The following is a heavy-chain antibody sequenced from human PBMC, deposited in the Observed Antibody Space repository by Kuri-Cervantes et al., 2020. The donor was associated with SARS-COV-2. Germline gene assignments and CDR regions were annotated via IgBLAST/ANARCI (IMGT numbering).Heavy chain of an antibody. CDR3: ARGFSAVVVAHWHFDL. Sequence: ESLKISCAVYGGSFSGYYWSWIRQPPGKGLEWIGEINHSGSTNYNPSLKSRVTISVDTSKNQFSLKLSSVTAADTAVYYCARGFSAVVVAHWHFDLWGRGILVTVSS. CDR2: INHSGST. V-gene: IGHV4-34*01. J-gene: IGHJ2*01. CDR1: GGSFSGYY. D-gene: IGHD3-22*01.